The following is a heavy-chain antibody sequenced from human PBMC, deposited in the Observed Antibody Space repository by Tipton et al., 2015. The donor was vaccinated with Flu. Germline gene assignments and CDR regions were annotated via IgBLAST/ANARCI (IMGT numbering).Heavy chain of an antibody. CDR2: FSASARTT. CDR1: GFTFSRYA. J-gene: IGHJ4*02. Sequence: SLRLSCAASGFTFSRYAMSWVRQAPGKGLEWVSGFSASARTTYFADSVKGRFTISRDNFKNTLYLQMNSVRAEDTAVYYCAKVIPELVAGLDYWGQGTLVTVSS. D-gene: IGHD6-19*01. V-gene: IGHV3-23*01. CDR3: AKVIPELVAGLDY.